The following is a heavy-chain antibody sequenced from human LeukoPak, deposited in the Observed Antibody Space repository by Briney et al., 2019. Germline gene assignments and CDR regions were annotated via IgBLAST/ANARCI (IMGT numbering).Heavy chain of an antibody. V-gene: IGHV3-21*01. D-gene: IGHD2-21*02. CDR3: VREYGSDWYSGY. J-gene: IGHJ4*02. CDR1: GFSFSSYS. CDR2: ISSTGAYT. Sequence: AGSLTLSCAASGFSFSSYSMNWVRQPPGKGLEWVASISSTGAYTYYADSVKGRFTVSRDNAKDSLFLRMDSLGAEDAAVCYCVREYGSDWYSGYWGQGTLVTVSS.